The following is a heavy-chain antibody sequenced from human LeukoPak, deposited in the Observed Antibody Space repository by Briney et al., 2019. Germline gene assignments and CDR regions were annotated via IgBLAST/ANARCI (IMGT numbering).Heavy chain of an antibody. J-gene: IGHJ6*03. Sequence: GGSLRLSCAASGFTFSSYTMSWVRQAPGKGLEWVSAISGSGGSTYYADSVKGRFTISRDNAKNSLYLQMNSLRAEDTAVYYCARGMYEVTYYMDVWGKGTTVTVSS. D-gene: IGHD2-8*01. CDR2: ISGSGGST. CDR1: GFTFSSYT. V-gene: IGHV3-23*01. CDR3: ARGMYEVTYYMDV.